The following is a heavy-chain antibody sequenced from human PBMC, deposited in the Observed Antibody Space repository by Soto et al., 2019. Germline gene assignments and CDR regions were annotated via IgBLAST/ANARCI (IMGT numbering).Heavy chain of an antibody. CDR2: IYSGGST. CDR3: AREAVAGNGGFDY. D-gene: IGHD6-19*01. V-gene: IGHV3-53*04. Sequence: EVQLVESGGGLVQPGGSLRLSCVASGFTVSSNYMSWVRQAPGKGLEWVSVIYSGGSTYYADSVKGRFTISRHNSKNTLYLQMNSLRAEDTAVYYCAREAVAGNGGFDYWGQGTLVTVSS. J-gene: IGHJ4*02. CDR1: GFTVSSNY.